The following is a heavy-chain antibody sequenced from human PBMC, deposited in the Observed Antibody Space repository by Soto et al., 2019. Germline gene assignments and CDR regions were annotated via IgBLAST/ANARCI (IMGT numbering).Heavy chain of an antibody. D-gene: IGHD1-20*01. J-gene: IGHJ4*02. CDR1: AYDITTYG. CDR2: INPQNGNT. Sequence: QVQLVQSAAEIKKPGASVRISCKASAYDITTYGINWVRQAPGQGLELMGWINPQNGNTNYAQNFQGRVTLITDTSTSTAYMELQSLRSDDTAVYYCARGGFRWINGTTFINYYFDSWGQGTLVSVSS. V-gene: IGHV1-18*01. CDR3: ARGGFRWINGTTFINYYFDS.